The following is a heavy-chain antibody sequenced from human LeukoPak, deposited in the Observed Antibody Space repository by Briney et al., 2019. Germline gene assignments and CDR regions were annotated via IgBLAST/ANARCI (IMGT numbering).Heavy chain of an antibody. CDR1: GFTVSSNY. D-gene: IGHD6-13*01. CDR3: AKAIAEINSFDY. CDR2: IYSGGST. Sequence: GGSLRLSCAASGFTVSSNYMSWVRQAPGKGLEWVSVIYSGGSTYYADSVKGRFTISRDNSKNTLYLQMNSLRAEDTAVYYCAKAIAEINSFDYWGQGTLVTVS. J-gene: IGHJ4*02. V-gene: IGHV3-66*01.